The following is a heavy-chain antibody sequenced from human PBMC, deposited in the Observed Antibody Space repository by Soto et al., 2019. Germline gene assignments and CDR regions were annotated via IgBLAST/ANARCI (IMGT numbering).Heavy chain of an antibody. CDR1: GYTFTSYG. Sequence: ASVKVSCKASGYTFTSYGISWVRQAPGQGLEWMGWISAYNGNTNYAQKLQGRVTMTTDTSTSTAYMELRSLRSEDTAVYYCARSGYYYDSSGYLYYFDYWGQGTMVTVSS. D-gene: IGHD3-22*01. CDR2: ISAYNGNT. CDR3: ARSGYYYDSSGYLYYFDY. J-gene: IGHJ4*02. V-gene: IGHV1-18*01.